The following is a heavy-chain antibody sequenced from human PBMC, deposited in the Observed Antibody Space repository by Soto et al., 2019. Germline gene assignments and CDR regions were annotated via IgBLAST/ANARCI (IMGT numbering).Heavy chain of an antibody. Sequence: SETLSLTFTVSGGSISIYYWSWIRQPPGKGLEWIGYIYYSGSTKYNPSLKSRVTISVDTSKNQFSLKLSSVTAADTAVYYCARLDYYDTSEFWGQG. CDR1: GGSISIYY. J-gene: IGHJ4*02. CDR2: IYYSGST. V-gene: IGHV4-59*08. D-gene: IGHD3-22*01. CDR3: ARLDYYDTSEF.